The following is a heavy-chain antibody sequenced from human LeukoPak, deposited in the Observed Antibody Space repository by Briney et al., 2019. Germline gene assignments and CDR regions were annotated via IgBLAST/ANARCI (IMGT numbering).Heavy chain of an antibody. J-gene: IGHJ3*02. V-gene: IGHV4-59*01. CDR3: ARERSAGELYAFDI. D-gene: IGHD3-10*01. CDR2: IYYSGST. CDR1: GGSISSYY. Sequence: PSGTLSLTCTVSGGSISSYYWSWIRQPPGKGLEWIGYIYYSGSTNYNPSLKSRVTISVDTSKNQFSLKLSSVTAADTAVYYCARERSAGELYAFDIWGQGTMVTVSS.